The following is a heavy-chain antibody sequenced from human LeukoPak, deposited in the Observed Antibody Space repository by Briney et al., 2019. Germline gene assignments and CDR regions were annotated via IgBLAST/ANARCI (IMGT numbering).Heavy chain of an antibody. Sequence: ASVKVSCKASGYTFTGYYMHWVRQAPGQGLEWMGWINPNSGGTNYAQKFQGRVTMTRDTSISTAYMELSRLRSDDTAVYYCARDPSGSYLPYYYYMDVWGKGTTVTISS. V-gene: IGHV1-2*02. CDR3: ARDPSGSYLPYYYYMDV. J-gene: IGHJ6*03. CDR1: GYTFTGYY. D-gene: IGHD1-26*01. CDR2: INPNSGGT.